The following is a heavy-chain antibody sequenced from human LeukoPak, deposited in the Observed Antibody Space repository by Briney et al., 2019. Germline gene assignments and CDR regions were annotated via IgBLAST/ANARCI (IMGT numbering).Heavy chain of an antibody. CDR3: AAYGSGSYYSPSDY. V-gene: IGHV3-30*03. J-gene: IGHJ4*02. CDR2: ISYDGSNE. Sequence: GRSLRLSCAASGFTFRSYGMHWVRQAPGKGLEWVAVISYDGSNEDYADSVKGRFTISRDNSKNTLYLQMNSLRAEDTAVYYCAAYGSGSYYSPSDYWGQGTLVTVSS. D-gene: IGHD3-10*01. CDR1: GFTFRSYG.